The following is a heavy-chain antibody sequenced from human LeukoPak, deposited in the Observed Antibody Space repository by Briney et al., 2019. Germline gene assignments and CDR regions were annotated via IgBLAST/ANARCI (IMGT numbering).Heavy chain of an antibody. D-gene: IGHD2-15*01. CDR2: ITDNGNTT. Sequence: GGSLRLSCAASGFTFSSYAMNWDRLSAGKGLEWVSAITDNGNTTYYADSVKGRFTISRDNSKNTLYLQMNSLRAEDTAVYYCATLRLSDHFDYWGQGTLVTVSS. CDR3: ATLRLSDHFDY. CDR1: GFTFSSYA. J-gene: IGHJ4*02. V-gene: IGHV3-23*05.